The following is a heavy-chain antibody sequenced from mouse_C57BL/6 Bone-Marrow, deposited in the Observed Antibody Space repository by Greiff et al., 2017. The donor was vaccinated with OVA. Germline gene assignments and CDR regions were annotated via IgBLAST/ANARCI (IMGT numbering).Heavy chain of an antibody. J-gene: IGHJ3*02. CDR1: GFNIKDDY. Sequence: VHVKQSGAELVRPGASVKLSCTASGFNIKDDYMHWVKQRPEQGLEWIGWIDPENGDTEYASKFQGKATITADTSSNTAYLQLSSLTSEDTAVYYCTTLYYGSPTRWGQGTLVTVSA. CDR3: TTLYYGSPTR. D-gene: IGHD1-1*01. V-gene: IGHV14-4*01. CDR2: IDPENGDT.